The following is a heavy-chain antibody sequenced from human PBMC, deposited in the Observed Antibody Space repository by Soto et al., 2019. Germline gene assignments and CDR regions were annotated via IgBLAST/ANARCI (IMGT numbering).Heavy chain of an antibody. J-gene: IGHJ5*02. Sequence: QVQLVESGGGVVQPGTSLRLSCAASGFRFKSFVMHWVRQAPDKGLEWVAFTSYDGNNKDYGDSVKGRFTVSRDNSQNTLHLQMDFLRPDDTALYYCARWGTTVGLDLCGQGTLVSVSS. CDR1: GFRFKSFV. CDR3: ARWGTTVGLDL. V-gene: IGHV3-30*19. D-gene: IGHD4-17*01. CDR2: TSYDGNNK.